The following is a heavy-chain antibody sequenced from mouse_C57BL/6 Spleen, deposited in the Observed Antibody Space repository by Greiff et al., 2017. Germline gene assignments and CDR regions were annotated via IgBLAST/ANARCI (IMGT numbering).Heavy chain of an antibody. CDR1: GFNIKDYY. D-gene: IGHD4-1*01. CDR3: TTWGGTRPIFDY. Sequence: EVQLQESGAELVRPGASVKLSCTASGFNIKDYYMHWVKQRPEQGLEWIGRIDPEDGDTEYAPKFPGKATMTADTSSNTAYLQLSSLTSEDTAVYYCTTWGGTRPIFDYWGQGTTLTVSS. J-gene: IGHJ2*01. CDR2: IDPEDGDT. V-gene: IGHV14-1*01.